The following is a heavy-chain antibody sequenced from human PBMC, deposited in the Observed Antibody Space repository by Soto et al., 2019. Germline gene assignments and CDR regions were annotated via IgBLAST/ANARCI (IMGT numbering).Heavy chain of an antibody. CDR2: INHSGSS. J-gene: IGHJ4*02. Sequence: SETLSLTCAVYGGSFSGYDWTWIRQPPGTGLEWIGEINHSGSSNYNPSLKSRVTISVDTSKKQFSLNLTSVTVADTAVYYCARFHYYDSSGYYSTFDSWGQGTLVTVS. CDR1: GGSFSGYD. CDR3: ARFHYYDSSGYYSTFDS. V-gene: IGHV4-34*01. D-gene: IGHD3-22*01.